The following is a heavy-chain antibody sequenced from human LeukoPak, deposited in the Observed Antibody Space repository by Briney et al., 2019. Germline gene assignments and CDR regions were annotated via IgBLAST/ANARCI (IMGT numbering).Heavy chain of an antibody. D-gene: IGHD1-26*01. Sequence: AASVTVSCKASGYTFSNYYMHWVRQAPGQGLEWMGTINPSGGTTSYAQKFRGRVTMTSDTSTSTVYMELRSLRSEETAVYYCARGGFGLGVGSTKGLNWLDPWGQGTLATVSS. CDR2: INPSGGTT. V-gene: IGHV1-46*01. CDR1: GYTFSNYY. J-gene: IGHJ5*02. CDR3: ARGGFGLGVGSTKGLNWLDP.